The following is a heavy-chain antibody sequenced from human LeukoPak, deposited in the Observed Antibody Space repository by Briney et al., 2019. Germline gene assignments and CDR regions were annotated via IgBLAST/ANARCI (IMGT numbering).Heavy chain of an antibody. CDR1: GFTFSGSA. CDR3: TRSTSDSSSSRFDY. Sequence: PGGSLRLSCAVSGFTFSGSAMHWVRQASGKGLEWVGRIRSNANSYATAYAASVKGKFTISRDDSKNTAYLQMNSLKAEDTAVYYCTRSTSDSSSSRFDYWGQGTLVTVSS. J-gene: IGHJ4*02. V-gene: IGHV3-73*01. CDR2: IRSNANSYAT. D-gene: IGHD3-22*01.